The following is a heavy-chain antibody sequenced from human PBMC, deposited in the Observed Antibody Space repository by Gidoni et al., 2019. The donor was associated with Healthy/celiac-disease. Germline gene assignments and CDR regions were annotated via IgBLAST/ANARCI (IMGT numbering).Heavy chain of an antibody. V-gene: IGHV3-33*01. CDR1: GFTFSSYG. D-gene: IGHD3-3*01. J-gene: IGHJ6*02. Sequence: QVQLVESGGGVVQPGRSLRLSCAASGFTFSSYGMPWVRPAPGKGLEWVAVIWYDGSNKYYADSVKGRFTISRDNSKNTLYLQMNSLRAEDTAVYYCARVGYDFWSGYYEVRSSNYYYYGMDVWGQGTTVTVSS. CDR2: IWYDGSNK. CDR3: ARVGYDFWSGYYEVRSSNYYYYGMDV.